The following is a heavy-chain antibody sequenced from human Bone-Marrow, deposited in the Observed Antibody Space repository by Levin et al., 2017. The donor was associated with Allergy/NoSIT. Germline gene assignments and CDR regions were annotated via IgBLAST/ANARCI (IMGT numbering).Heavy chain of an antibody. J-gene: IGHJ4*02. CDR1: GFTFRSYV. Sequence: GGSLRLSCAAFGFTFRSYVMYWVRQVPGKGLEWVSTISSDGSTYYADSVKGRFTISRDNSKNTLYLQMNSLRAEDTAEYYCAKVRDGFAWGQGTLVTVSS. D-gene: IGHD6-25*01. CDR2: ISSDGST. V-gene: IGHV3-23*01. CDR3: AKVRDGFA.